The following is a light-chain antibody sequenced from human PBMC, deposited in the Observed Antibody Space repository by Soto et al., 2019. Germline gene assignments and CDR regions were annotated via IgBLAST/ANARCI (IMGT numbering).Light chain of an antibody. Sequence: NFMLTQPHSVSESPGKTVTISCTRSGGSIASNYVQWYQQRPGSAPTTVIYEDNQRPSGVPDRFSGSIDSSSNSASLTISGLKTEDEAEYYCQYYDSSNHEVVFGGGTKLTVL. J-gene: IGLJ2*01. CDR1: GGSIASNY. CDR2: EDN. V-gene: IGLV6-57*04. CDR3: QYYDSSNHEVV.